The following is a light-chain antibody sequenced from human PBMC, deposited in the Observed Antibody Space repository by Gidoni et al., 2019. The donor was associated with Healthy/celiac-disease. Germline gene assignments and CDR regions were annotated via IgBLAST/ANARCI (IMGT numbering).Light chain of an antibody. CDR3: QQYGRSLFT. CDR1: QSVSSSY. CDR2: GAS. V-gene: IGKV3-20*01. J-gene: IGKJ3*01. Sequence: IVLTKSPGTLSLSPGERATLSGRASQSVSSSYLAWYQQKPGQAPRLLIYGASSRATGIPYRFSASGSGTDFTLTISRLEPEDFAVYYCQQYGRSLFTFGPGTKVDIK.